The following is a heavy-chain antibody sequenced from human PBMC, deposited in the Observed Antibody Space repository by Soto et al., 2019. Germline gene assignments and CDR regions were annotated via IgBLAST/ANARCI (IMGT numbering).Heavy chain of an antibody. CDR2: INPTGGST. V-gene: IGHV1-46*01. CDR3: ARDLAAADY. D-gene: IGHD6-13*01. CDR1: GYIFINYY. Sequence: ASGKVSCKASGYIFINYYIHWVRQAPGQGPEWMGIINPTGGSTNYAQKLQGRVTLTMDTSTSTVYMELSSLRFEDTAVYYCARDLAAADYWGQGTLVTVSS. J-gene: IGHJ4*02.